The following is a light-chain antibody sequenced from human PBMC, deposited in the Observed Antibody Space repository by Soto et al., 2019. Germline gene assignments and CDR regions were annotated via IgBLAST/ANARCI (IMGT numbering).Light chain of an antibody. J-gene: IGKJ5*01. CDR1: QTMDSW. CDR3: QQYNRLIT. CDR2: DAT. Sequence: DIQMTQSLAILSSSLGDSVTITCRAGQTMDSWVAWYQQKPGKAPKLLVYDATSLESGVSSRFSGSGYGTDFTLSINNLQPDDFATYYCQQYNRLITFGQGTRLEIK. V-gene: IGKV1-5*01.